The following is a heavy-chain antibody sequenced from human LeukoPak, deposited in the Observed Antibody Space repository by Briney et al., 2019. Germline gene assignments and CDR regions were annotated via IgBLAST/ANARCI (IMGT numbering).Heavy chain of an antibody. CDR1: GFTVSSYW. J-gene: IGHJ4*02. CDR2: ISSSSSYI. D-gene: IGHD4-23*01. Sequence: PGGSLRLSCSASGFTVSSYWMTWVRQAPGKGLEWVSSISSSSSYIYYADSVKGRFTISRDNAKNSLYLQMNSLRAEDTAVYYCVPVTVVTPNLVDYWGQGTLVTVSS. CDR3: VPVTVVTPNLVDY. V-gene: IGHV3-21*01.